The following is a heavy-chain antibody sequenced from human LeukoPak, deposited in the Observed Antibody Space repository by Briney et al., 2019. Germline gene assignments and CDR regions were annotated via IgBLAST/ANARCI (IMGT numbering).Heavy chain of an antibody. CDR1: GFTVSSNY. J-gene: IGHJ4*02. CDR2: IYSGGST. CDR3: ASYYGSGSYYNVQPYFDY. V-gene: IGHV3-66*01. Sequence: GGSLRLSCAASGFTVSSNYMSWVRQAPGKGLEWVSVIYSGGSTYYADSVKGRFTISRDNSKNTLYLQMNSLRAEDTAVYYCASYYGSGSYYNVQPYFDYWGQGTLVTVSS. D-gene: IGHD3-10*01.